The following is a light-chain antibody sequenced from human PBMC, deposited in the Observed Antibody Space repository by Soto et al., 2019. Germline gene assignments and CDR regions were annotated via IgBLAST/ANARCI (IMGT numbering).Light chain of an antibody. CDR3: QQSYSTPRT. CDR1: QSISTW. Sequence: DIQITQSPSTLSASVGDRVTITCRASQSISTWLAWYRQKPGKAPKRLIYDASSLESGVPSRFSGSGSGTDFTLTISSLQPEDFATFYCQQSYSTPRTFGQGTKVDIK. J-gene: IGKJ1*01. CDR2: DAS. V-gene: IGKV1-39*01.